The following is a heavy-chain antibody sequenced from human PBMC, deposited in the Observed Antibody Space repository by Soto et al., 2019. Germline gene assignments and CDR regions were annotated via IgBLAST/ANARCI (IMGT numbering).Heavy chain of an antibody. D-gene: IGHD3-22*01. CDR3: ARDWRSGRWYYDSSGYTDAFDI. Sequence: QVQLQESGPGLVKPSETLSLTCTVSGGSISSYYWSWIRQPPGKGLEWIGYIYYSGSTNYNPSLKSRVTISVDTSKNQFALKLSSVTAADTAVYYCARDWRSGRWYYDSSGYTDAFDIWGQGTMVTVSS. CDR2: IYYSGST. J-gene: IGHJ3*02. CDR1: GGSISSYY. V-gene: IGHV4-59*01.